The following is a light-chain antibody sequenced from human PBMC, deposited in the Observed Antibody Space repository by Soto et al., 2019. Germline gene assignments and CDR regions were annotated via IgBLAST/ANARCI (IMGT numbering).Light chain of an antibody. CDR2: DVS. CDR1: SSDVGGYNY. V-gene: IGLV2-14*01. Sequence: ALTQPASVSGSPGQSITISCTGTSSDVGGYNYVSWYQQHPGKAPKLMIYDVSNRPSGVSNRFSGSKSGNTASLTISGLQAEDEAGYYCSSYTSSSTLVFGTGTKVTVL. CDR3: SSYTSSSTLV. J-gene: IGLJ1*01.